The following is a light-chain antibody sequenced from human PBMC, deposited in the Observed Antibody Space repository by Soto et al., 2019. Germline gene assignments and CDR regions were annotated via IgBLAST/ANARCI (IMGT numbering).Light chain of an antibody. CDR2: GAS. CDR1: HSVSSN. CDR3: QQDNNWPPWT. J-gene: IGKJ1*01. V-gene: IGKV3-15*01. Sequence: EIVMTQSPATLSVSPGERATLSCRASHSVSSNLAWYQQKPGQAPRLLIYGASARATGIPARFSGGGSGTEFTLTISSLQSEDFAVYYYQQDNNWPPWTFGQGTKVEI.